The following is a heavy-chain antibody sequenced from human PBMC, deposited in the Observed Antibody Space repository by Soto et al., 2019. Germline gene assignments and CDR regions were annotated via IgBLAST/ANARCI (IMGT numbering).Heavy chain of an antibody. Sequence: QGQLVQSGPEVKKPGASVKVSCKTSGYTFSRYGISWVRQAPGQGLEWMGWISGYNGDTNYAQKVQGRVTMTIDTSTYRAYMELRSLTSADTAIYYCAKNGQPPYYYYGMDVWGQGTTVTVSS. CDR1: GYTFSRYG. D-gene: IGHD2-8*01. V-gene: IGHV1-18*01. CDR3: AKNGQPPYYYYGMDV. J-gene: IGHJ6*02. CDR2: ISGYNGDT.